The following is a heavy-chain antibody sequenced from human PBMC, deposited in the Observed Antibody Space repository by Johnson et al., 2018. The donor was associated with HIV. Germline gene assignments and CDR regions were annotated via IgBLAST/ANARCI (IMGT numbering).Heavy chain of an antibody. CDR1: GFTFSTYD. J-gene: IGHJ3*02. CDR3: ARGLGWDTNVAFDI. Sequence: VQLVESGGGLVQPGGSLRLSCAASGFTFSTYDMHWVRQAPGKGLEWVSFIGTIFDTQYAGSVKGRFTTSRDNDKNSFFLQMNSLRDADTAVYYCARGLGWDTNVAFDIWGQGTVVTVSS. V-gene: IGHV3-13*01. CDR2: IGTIFDT. D-gene: IGHD4-23*01.